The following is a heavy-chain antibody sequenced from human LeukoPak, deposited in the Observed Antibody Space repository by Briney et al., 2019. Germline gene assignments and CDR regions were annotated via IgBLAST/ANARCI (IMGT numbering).Heavy chain of an antibody. J-gene: IGHJ4*02. CDR1: GVSISSSSYY. CDR3: ARDKRAVGDLALYY. Sequence: SETLSLTCTVSGVSISSSSYYWGWIRQPPGKGLEWIGSIYYSGSTYYNPSLKSRVTISVDTSKNQFSLKLSSVTAADTAVYYCARDKRAVGDLALYYWGQGTLVTVSS. V-gene: IGHV4-39*07. CDR2: IYYSGST. D-gene: IGHD2-21*01.